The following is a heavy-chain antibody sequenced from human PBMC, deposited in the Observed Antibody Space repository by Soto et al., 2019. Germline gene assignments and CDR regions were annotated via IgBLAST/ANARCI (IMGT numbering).Heavy chain of an antibody. CDR3: AREYTYYYGSGSYAYAFDI. V-gene: IGHV3-74*01. D-gene: IGHD3-10*01. J-gene: IGHJ3*02. Sequence: GGSLRLSCVASGFTFSSYWMHWVRQAPGKGLVWVSRINSDGSSTSYADSVKGRFTISRDNAKNTLYLQMNSLRAEDTAVYYCAREYTYYYGSGSYAYAFDIWGQGTMVTVSS. CDR2: INSDGSST. CDR1: GFTFSSYW.